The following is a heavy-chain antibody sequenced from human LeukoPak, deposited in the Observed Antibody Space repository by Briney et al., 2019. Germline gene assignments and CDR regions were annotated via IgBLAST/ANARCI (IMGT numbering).Heavy chain of an antibody. CDR2: IDYSGST. J-gene: IGHJ4*02. Sequence: SETLSLTCTVPGGSISSYYWTWIRQPPGKGLEWIGYIDYSGSTNHNPSLKSRVTMSVDTSKNQFSLKLRSVTAADTAVYYCARVSWFGELLLFDSWGQGTLVTVSS. D-gene: IGHD3-10*01. CDR1: GGSISSYY. CDR3: ARVSWFGELLLFDS. V-gene: IGHV4-59*01.